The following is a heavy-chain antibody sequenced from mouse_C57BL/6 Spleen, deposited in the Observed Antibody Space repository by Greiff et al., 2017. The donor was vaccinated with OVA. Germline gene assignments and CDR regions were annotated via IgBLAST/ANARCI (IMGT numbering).Heavy chain of an antibody. Sequence: EVKLMESGGGLVKPGGSLKLSCAASGFTFSDYGMHWVRQAPEKGLEWVAYISSGSSTIYYADTVKGRFTISRDNAKNTLFLQMTSLRSEDTAMYYCARGNWESPAWFAYWGQGTLVTVS. CDR1: GFTFSDYG. CDR3: ARGNWESPAWFAY. CDR2: ISSGSSTI. D-gene: IGHD4-1*01. V-gene: IGHV5-17*01. J-gene: IGHJ3*01.